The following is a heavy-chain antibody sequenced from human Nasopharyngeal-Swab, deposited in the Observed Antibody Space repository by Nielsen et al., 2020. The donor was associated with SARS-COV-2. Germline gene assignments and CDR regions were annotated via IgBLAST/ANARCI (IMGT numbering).Heavy chain of an antibody. CDR3: AHYASAAY. V-gene: IGHV3-7*03. D-gene: IGHD2-2*01. J-gene: IGHJ4*02. Sequence: GGSLRLSCADSGFNFNTSWMTWVRQAPGKWLEWVANINPDGSEMQYVASVKGRFTISRDNAENSLYLHMNSLSGDDTAVYYCAHYASAAYWGQGTLVTVSS. CDR2: INPDGSEM. CDR1: GFNFNTSW.